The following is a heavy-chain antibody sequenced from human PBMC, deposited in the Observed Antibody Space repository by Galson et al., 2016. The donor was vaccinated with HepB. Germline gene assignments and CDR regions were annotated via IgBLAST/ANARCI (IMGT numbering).Heavy chain of an antibody. V-gene: IGHV3-23*01. D-gene: IGHD2-15*01. Sequence: SLRLSCAASGFTFSSYAMSWVRQAPGKGLEWVSGISGSGGFTYYADSVKGRFTISRDNSKNTLYPQMNSLRAEDTAVYYCARGCGGSPGCYYTDFWGQGTLVTVSS. CDR1: GFTFSSYA. CDR3: ARGCGGSPGCYYTDF. CDR2: ISGSGGFT. J-gene: IGHJ4*02.